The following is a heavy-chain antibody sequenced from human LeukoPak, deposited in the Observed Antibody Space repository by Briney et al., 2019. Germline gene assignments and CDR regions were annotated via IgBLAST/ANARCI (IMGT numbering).Heavy chain of an antibody. Sequence: SVKVSCKASGGTFSSYAISWVRQAPGQGLEWMGRIIPILGIANYAQKFQGRVTITADKSTSTAYMELSSLRSEDTAVYYCARDLSYCSSWFDWGQGTLVTVSS. D-gene: IGHD6-13*01. J-gene: IGHJ4*02. CDR3: ARDLSYCSSWFD. V-gene: IGHV1-69*04. CDR2: IIPILGIA. CDR1: GGTFSSYA.